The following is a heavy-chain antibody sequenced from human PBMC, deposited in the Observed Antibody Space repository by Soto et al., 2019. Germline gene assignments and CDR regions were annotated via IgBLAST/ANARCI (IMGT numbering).Heavy chain of an antibody. J-gene: IGHJ4*02. CDR3: ARSRLLLRPTRFDY. V-gene: IGHV1-69*12. CDR1: GGTFSSYA. D-gene: IGHD3-22*01. CDR2: IIPIFGTA. Sequence: QVQLVQSGAEVKKPGSSVKVSCKASGGTFSSYAISWVRQAPGQGLEWVGGIIPIFGTANYAQKFQGRVTITADESTRTAYMGLGSLSSEDTAAYYCARSRLLLRPTRFDYWGQGTLVTVSS.